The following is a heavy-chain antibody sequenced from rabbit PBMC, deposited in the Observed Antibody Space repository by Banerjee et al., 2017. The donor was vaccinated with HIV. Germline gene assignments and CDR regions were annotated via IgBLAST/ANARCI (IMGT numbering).Heavy chain of an antibody. V-gene: IGHV1S45*01. CDR1: GFSFSSYYY. J-gene: IGHJ4*01. Sequence: QEQLEESGGDLVKPEGSLTLTCTASGFSFSSYYYMCWVRQAPGKGLEWIACIVSGSSDSSDSTYYANWAKGRFTISKTSSTAVTLQMTSLTAADTATYFCARRNGYFALWGQGTLVTVS. CDR3: ARRNGYFAL. CDR2: IVSGSSDSSDST.